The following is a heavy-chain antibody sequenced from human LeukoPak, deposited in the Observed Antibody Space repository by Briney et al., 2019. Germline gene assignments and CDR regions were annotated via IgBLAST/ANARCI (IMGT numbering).Heavy chain of an antibody. CDR2: INHSGST. Sequence: SETLSLTCAVYGGSFSGYYWSWIRQPPGKGLEWIGEINHSGSTNYNPSLKSRVTISVDTSKIQFSLKLSSVTAADTAVYYCARATDFGGNPGGFDYWGQGTLVTVFS. CDR1: GGSFSGYY. J-gene: IGHJ4*02. CDR3: ARATDFGGNPGGFDY. V-gene: IGHV4-34*01. D-gene: IGHD4-23*01.